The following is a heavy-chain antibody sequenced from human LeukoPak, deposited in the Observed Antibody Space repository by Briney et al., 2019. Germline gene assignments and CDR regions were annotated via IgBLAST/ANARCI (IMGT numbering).Heavy chain of an antibody. Sequence: GSVTVSCTASGYTFTVYYMHWVRQAPGQGLEWMGWINPNSGGTNYAQTFKGRVTITRDKAKSTAYMELSGLRSDDTAVYYCARGSRSYFHANDYWGQGTLVTVSS. J-gene: IGHJ4*02. CDR3: ARGSRSYFHANDY. CDR1: GYTFTVYY. D-gene: IGHD2-21*01. V-gene: IGHV1-2*02. CDR2: INPNSGGT.